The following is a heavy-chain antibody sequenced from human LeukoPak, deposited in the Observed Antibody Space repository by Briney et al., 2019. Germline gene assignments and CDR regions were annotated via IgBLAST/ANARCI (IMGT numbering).Heavy chain of an antibody. CDR2: IYTSGST. D-gene: IGHD6-13*01. CDR1: GGSISSGSYY. CDR3: ARDNPIAAAVDY. J-gene: IGHJ4*02. Sequence: PSQTLSLTCTVSGGSISSGSYYWSWIRQPAGKGLEWIGRIYTSGSTNYNPSLKSRVTISVDTSKNQFSLKLSSVTAADTAVYYCARDNPIAAAVDYWGQGTPVTVSS. V-gene: IGHV4-61*02.